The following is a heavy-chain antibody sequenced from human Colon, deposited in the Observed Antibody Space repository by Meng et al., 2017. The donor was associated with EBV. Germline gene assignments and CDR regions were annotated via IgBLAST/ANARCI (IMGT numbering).Heavy chain of an antibody. J-gene: IGHJ4*02. CDR1: GGSIGYNGYS. V-gene: IGHV4-39*01. CDR3: ARRRGGSGRDC. Sequence: QLELMWCGPGSWNPSGPLSLPVTLFGGSIGYNGYSWDWVRQPPGKGLEWIGAIYHGGSTSYNPSLQSRVTMFVDTSKNQFSLMLTSVTATDTAVYYCARRRGGSGRDCWGQGTLVTV. D-gene: IGHD3-10*01. CDR2: IYHGGST.